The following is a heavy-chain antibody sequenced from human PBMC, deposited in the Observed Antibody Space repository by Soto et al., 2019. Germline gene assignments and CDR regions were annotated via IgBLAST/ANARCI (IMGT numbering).Heavy chain of an antibody. Sequence: SSVKVSCKDSGGLFSSFAISWVRQAPGQGLEWLGGIIPVFNTPYYAQKFQGRVTITADESTNTAYMELSSLRSEDTAMYYCARGGGPYVWLNEFWGQGYLVTVSS. CDR3: ARGGGPYVWLNEF. D-gene: IGHD2-15*01. CDR1: GGLFSSFA. V-gene: IGHV1-69*13. CDR2: IIPVFNTP. J-gene: IGHJ4*02.